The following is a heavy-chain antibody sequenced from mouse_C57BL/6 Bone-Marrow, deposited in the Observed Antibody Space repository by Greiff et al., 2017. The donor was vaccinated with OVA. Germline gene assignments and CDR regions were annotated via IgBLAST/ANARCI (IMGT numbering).Heavy chain of an antibody. CDR3: ARGGNYGSSCWYFDV. D-gene: IGHD1-1*01. Sequence: QVQLQQPGAELVKPGASVKMSCKASGYTFTSYWITWVKQRPGQGLEWIGDIYPGSGSTNYNEKFKSKATLTVDTSSSTAYMQLSSLSSEDSAVYYCARGGNYGSSCWYFDVWGTGTTVTVSS. J-gene: IGHJ1*03. V-gene: IGHV1-55*01. CDR1: GYTFTSYW. CDR2: IYPGSGST.